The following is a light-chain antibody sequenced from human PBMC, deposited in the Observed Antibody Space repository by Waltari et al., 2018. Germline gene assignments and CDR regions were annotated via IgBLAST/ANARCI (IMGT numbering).Light chain of an antibody. CDR3: QQYEDWPRHS. CDR1: QNVGTS. Sequence: IVVTHSPATLSVSAGVRGTVSCRASQNVGTSLAWYQQKPGQTPRLLIFGAYSRASGVPARFSGSGSGTDFTLAISSLQSEDFAVYYCQQYEDWPRHSFGGGTKVQIE. J-gene: IGKJ4*01. V-gene: IGKV3-15*01. CDR2: GAY.